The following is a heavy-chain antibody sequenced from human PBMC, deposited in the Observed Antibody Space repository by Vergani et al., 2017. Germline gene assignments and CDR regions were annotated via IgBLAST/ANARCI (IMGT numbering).Heavy chain of an antibody. CDR2: IYPADSET. V-gene: IGHV5-51*01. J-gene: IGHJ4*02. CDR3: ARHTTYTDS. CDR1: EYSFGNYW. D-gene: IGHD1-1*01. Sequence: EVELVQSGPEMRKPGESLKISCKGSEYSFGNYWIGWVRQMPGKGLEWMGIIYPADSETRYSPSFQGQVTISADKSISTAFLQWDSLKASDTALCDCARHTTYTDSWGQGTLVTVSS.